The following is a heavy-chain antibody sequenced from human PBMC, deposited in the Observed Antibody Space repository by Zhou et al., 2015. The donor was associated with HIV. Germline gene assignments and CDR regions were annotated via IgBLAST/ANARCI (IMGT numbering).Heavy chain of an antibody. CDR3: ARVSPGYCSSTSCWFDY. Sequence: QDQFVQSGPAVREPGSSVKVSCRTPTGTLXIYGISWVRQAPGQGLEWMGGIIPIFGTANYAQKFQGRVTITADESTSTAYMELSSLRSEDTAVYYCARVSPGYCSSTSCWFDYWGQGTLVTVSS. CDR2: IIPIFGTA. V-gene: IGHV1-69*12. J-gene: IGHJ4*02. CDR1: TGTLXIYG. D-gene: IGHD2-2*01.